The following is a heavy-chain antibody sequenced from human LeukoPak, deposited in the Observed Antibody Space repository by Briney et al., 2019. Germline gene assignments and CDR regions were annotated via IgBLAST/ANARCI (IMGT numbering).Heavy chain of an antibody. V-gene: IGHV2-70*11. CDR2: IDWDDDK. Sequence: SGPALVKPTQTLTLTCTFSGFSLSTSGMCVSWXXXXPXXXLEWLARIDWDDDKYYSTSLKTRLTISKDTSKNQVVLTMTNMDPVDTATYYCARALCGYSYGYDYWGQGTLVTVSS. CDR3: ARALCGYSYGYDY. D-gene: IGHD5-18*01. J-gene: IGHJ4*02. CDR1: GFSLSTSGMC.